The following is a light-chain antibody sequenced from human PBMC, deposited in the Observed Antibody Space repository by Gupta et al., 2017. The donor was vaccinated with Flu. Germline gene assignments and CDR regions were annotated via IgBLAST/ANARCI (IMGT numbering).Light chain of an antibody. CDR2: DAS. CDR1: QSVSSY. Sequence: ELVLTQSPATLSLSPGERATLSCRASQSVSSYLAWYQQKPGQAPRLLIYDASNRATGIPARFSGSGSGIDFTLTISSLEPEDFAVYYCQQRSNWPLLTFGGGTKVEIK. V-gene: IGKV3-11*01. J-gene: IGKJ4*01. CDR3: QQRSNWPLLT.